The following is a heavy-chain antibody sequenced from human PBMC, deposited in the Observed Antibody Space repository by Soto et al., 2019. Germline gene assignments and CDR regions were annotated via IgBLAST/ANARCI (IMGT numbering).Heavy chain of an antibody. CDR1: GDSVSSNSAA. J-gene: IGHJ6*02. V-gene: IGHV6-1*01. Sequence: SQTLSLTCAISGDSVSSNSAAWNWIRQSPSRGLEWLGRTYYRSKWYNDYAVSVKSRITINPDTSKNQFSLQLNSVTPEDTAVYYCARDLTSVGRGRIAAAGTHPYYYYGMDVWGQGTTVTVYS. D-gene: IGHD6-13*01. CDR2: TYYRSKWYN. CDR3: ARDLTSVGRGRIAAAGTHPYYYYGMDV.